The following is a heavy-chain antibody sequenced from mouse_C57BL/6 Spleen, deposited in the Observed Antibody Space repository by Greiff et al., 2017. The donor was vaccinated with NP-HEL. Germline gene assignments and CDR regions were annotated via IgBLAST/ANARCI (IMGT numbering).Heavy chain of an antibody. Sequence: QVQLQQSGAELVRPGASVTLSCKASGYTFTDYEMPWVKQTPVHGLEWIGAIDPETGGTAYNQKFKGKAILTADKSSSTAYMELRSLTSEDSAVYYCTRSGYGSNPSYFDVWGTGTTVTVSS. CDR2: IDPETGGT. CDR3: TRSGYGSNPSYFDV. V-gene: IGHV1-15*01. J-gene: IGHJ1*03. CDR1: GYTFTDYE. D-gene: IGHD1-1*01.